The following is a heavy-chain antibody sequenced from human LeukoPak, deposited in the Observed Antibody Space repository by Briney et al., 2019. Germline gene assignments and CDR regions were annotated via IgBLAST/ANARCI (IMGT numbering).Heavy chain of an antibody. CDR2: ISGDGGST. Sequence: GGSLRLSCAASGFTFDDYAMHWVRQAPGKGLEWISLISGDGGSTYYADSVKGRFTISRDNSKNSLYLQMNSLRAEDTAVYYCARGYDSSGYYPMDVWGQGTTVTVSS. J-gene: IGHJ6*02. D-gene: IGHD3-22*01. CDR1: GFTFDDYA. V-gene: IGHV3-43*02. CDR3: ARGYDSSGYYPMDV.